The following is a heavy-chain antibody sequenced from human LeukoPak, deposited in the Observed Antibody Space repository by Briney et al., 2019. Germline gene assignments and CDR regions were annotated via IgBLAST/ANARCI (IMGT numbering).Heavy chain of an antibody. V-gene: IGHV5-51*01. D-gene: IGHD3-3*01. CDR3: ARQTYDFWSGYLN. CDR2: IYPGDSDT. Sequence: GESLKISCKGSGYSFTSYWLGWVRQMPGKGLEWMGIIYPGDSDTRYSPSFQGQVTISADKSISTAYLQWSSLKASDTAMYYCARQTYDFWSGYLNWGQGTLVTVSS. J-gene: IGHJ4*02. CDR1: GYSFTSYW.